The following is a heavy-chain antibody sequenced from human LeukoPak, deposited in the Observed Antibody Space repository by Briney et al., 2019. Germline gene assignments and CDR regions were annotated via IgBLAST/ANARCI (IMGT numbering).Heavy chain of an antibody. CDR2: INHSGST. CDR1: GGSFSGYY. V-gene: IGHV4-34*01. Sequence: SSETLSLTCAVYGGSFSGYYWSCIRQPPGKGLEWIGEINHSGSTNYNPSLKSRVTISVDTSKNQFSLKLSSVTAADTAVYYCASRTDEYSGGSPRQANYHFDYWGQGTLVTVSS. J-gene: IGHJ4*02. D-gene: IGHD2-15*01. CDR3: ASRTDEYSGGSPRQANYHFDY.